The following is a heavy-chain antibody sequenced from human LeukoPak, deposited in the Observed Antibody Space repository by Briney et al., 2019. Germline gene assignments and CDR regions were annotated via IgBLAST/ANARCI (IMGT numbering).Heavy chain of an antibody. D-gene: IGHD6-19*01. CDR1: GFTFSSYA. J-gene: IGHJ4*02. V-gene: IGHV3-30-3*01. Sequence: PGGSLRLSCAASGFTFSSYAMHWVRQAPGKGLEWVAVISFDGSNKYYADSVKGRFTISRDNSKNTLYLQMNSLRAEDTAVYYCARAYQAVAGTEPFDYWGQGTLVTVSS. CDR3: ARAYQAVAGTEPFDY. CDR2: ISFDGSNK.